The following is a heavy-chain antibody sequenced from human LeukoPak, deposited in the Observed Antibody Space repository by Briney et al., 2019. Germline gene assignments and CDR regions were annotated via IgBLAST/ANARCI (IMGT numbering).Heavy chain of an antibody. CDR1: GGSFSGYY. CDR3: AIMSYGMDV. J-gene: IGHJ6*02. V-gene: IGHV4-34*01. Sequence: PSETLSLTCAVYGGSFSGYYWSWIRQPPGKGLEWIGEINHSGSTNYNPSLKSRVTISVDTSKNQFSLKLSSVTAADTAVYCCAIMSYGMDVWGQGTTVTVSS. CDR2: INHSGST.